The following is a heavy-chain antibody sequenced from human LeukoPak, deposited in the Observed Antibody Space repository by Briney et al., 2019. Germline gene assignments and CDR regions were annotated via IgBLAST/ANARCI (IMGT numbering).Heavy chain of an antibody. J-gene: IGHJ5*02. CDR1: GFTFSSYA. CDR3: ARDPSRSSLGHWFDP. V-gene: IGHV3-30-3*01. D-gene: IGHD6-19*01. CDR2: ISYDGSNK. Sequence: SGGSLRLSCAASGFTFSSYAMSWVRQAPGKGLEWVAVISYDGSNKYYADSVKGRFTISRDNSKNTLYLQMNSLRAEDTAVYYCARDPSRSSLGHWFDPWGQGTLVTVSS.